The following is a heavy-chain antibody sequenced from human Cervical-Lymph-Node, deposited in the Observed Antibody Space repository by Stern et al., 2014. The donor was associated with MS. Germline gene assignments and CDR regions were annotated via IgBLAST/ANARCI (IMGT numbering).Heavy chain of an antibody. CDR2: ISSSNSYT. Sequence: EVHLVESGGGLVKPGGSLRLSCTASGFNFRTYTMSWVRQAPGKGLECVSSISSSNSYTYYADSVKGRFTVSRDNAKTSLYLQMNSLRAEDTAIYYCVRDRGLATVTSFFDYWGQGILVTVSS. J-gene: IGHJ4*02. CDR3: VRDRGLATVTSFFDY. D-gene: IGHD3/OR15-3a*01. V-gene: IGHV3-21*01. CDR1: GFNFRTYT.